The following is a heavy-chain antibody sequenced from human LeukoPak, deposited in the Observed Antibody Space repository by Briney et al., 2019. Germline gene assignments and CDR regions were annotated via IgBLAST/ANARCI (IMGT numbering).Heavy chain of an antibody. D-gene: IGHD3-22*01. CDR1: GFTFSSYD. CDR3: VRGIARYDSSGAEYFST. J-gene: IGHJ1*01. Sequence: GGSLRLSCAASGFTFSSYDMHWVRQATGKGLEWVSTIGSAGDTYYPGSVKGRFTISRENAKNSLYLQMNSLRAGDTAVYYCVRGIARYDSSGAEYFSTGARAPWSPSPQ. CDR2: IGSAGDT. V-gene: IGHV3-13*04.